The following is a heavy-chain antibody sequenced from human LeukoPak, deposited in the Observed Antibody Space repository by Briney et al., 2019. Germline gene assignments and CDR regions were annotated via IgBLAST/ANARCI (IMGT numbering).Heavy chain of an antibody. J-gene: IGHJ5*02. V-gene: IGHV3-11*04. CDR2: ISESGTTI. CDR1: GFTFSDYS. CDR3: ATGRITPGP. Sequence: GGSLRLSCAASGFTFSDYSMSWIRQAPGKGLEWVSHISESGTTIYYADSVKGRFTISRDNTKNSLYLQMNSLRTEDTAVYYCATGRITPGPWGQGTLVTVSS. D-gene: IGHD3-10*01.